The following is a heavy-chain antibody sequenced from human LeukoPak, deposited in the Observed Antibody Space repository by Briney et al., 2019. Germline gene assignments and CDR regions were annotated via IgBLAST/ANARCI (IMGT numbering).Heavy chain of an antibody. Sequence: GGSLRLSCAASGFTFSSYWMHWVRQAPGKGLEWVSLISWDGGSTYYADSVKGRFTISRDNGKNSLYLQMNSLRTEDTALYYCAKGGIGEGNWFDPWGQGTLVTVSS. CDR3: AKGGIGEGNWFDP. J-gene: IGHJ5*02. D-gene: IGHD3-10*01. V-gene: IGHV3-43*01. CDR2: ISWDGGST. CDR1: GFTFSSYW.